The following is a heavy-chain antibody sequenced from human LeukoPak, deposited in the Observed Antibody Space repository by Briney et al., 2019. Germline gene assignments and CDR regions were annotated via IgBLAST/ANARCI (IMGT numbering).Heavy chain of an antibody. J-gene: IGHJ4*02. CDR3: AKDFDY. CDR2: ISYDGSNK. V-gene: IGHV3-30*18. Sequence: GGSLRLSCAASGFTFSSYGMHWVRQAPGKGLEWVAGISYDGSNKYYADSVKGRFTISRDNSKNTLYLQMNSLRAEDTAVYYCAKDFDYWGQGTLVTVSS. CDR1: GFTFSSYG.